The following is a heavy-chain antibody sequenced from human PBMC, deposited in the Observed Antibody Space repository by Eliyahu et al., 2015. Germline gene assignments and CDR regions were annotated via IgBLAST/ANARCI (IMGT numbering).Heavy chain of an antibody. J-gene: IGHJ6*04. CDR2: LYYGGDT. CDR1: GGSISSSSYY. D-gene: IGHD6-19*01. V-gene: IGHV4-39*01. CDR3: ARQYSRGWDYHYGMDV. Sequence: QLQLQESGPGLVKPSETLSLTCTVSGGSISSSSYYWGWIRQPPGKGLEWIGCLYYGGDTYYNSSLQSRVTISADASKSQFSLRLSSVTAADTAVYYCARQYSRGWDYHYGMDVWGKGTTVTVSS.